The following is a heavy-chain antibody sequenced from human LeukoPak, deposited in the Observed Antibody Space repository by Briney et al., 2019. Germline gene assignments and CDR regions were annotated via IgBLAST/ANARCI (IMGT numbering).Heavy chain of an antibody. V-gene: IGHV3-48*01. D-gene: IGHD4-11*01. CDR1: GFTFSTYH. CDR3: ARVWQDYSNTDY. CDR2: ISYDSTAI. J-gene: IGHJ4*02. Sequence: GGSLRLSCTGSGFTFSTYHMVWVRQAPGKGLECLSYISYDSTAIHYADSVRGRFAISRDNAQSSLYLQMNSLTAEDTAIYFCARVWQDYSNTDYWGQGTLVTVSS.